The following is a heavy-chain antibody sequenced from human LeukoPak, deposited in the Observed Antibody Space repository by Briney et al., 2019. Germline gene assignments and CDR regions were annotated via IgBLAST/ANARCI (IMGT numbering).Heavy chain of an antibody. J-gene: IGHJ4*02. Sequence: GGSLRLSCAASGFTFSSYWMTWVRQAPGRGLEWVANIKQDGSERYYVDSVRGRFTVSRDNARNSVYLQLNSLRVDDTAVYFCVRDTGGIGSYPDFWGQGTLVTVSS. V-gene: IGHV3-7*01. D-gene: IGHD1-26*01. CDR3: VRDTGGIGSYPDF. CDR2: IKQDGSER. CDR1: GFTFSSYW.